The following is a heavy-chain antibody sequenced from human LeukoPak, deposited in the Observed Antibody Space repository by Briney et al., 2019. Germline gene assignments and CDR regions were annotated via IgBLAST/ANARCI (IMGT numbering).Heavy chain of an antibody. CDR3: ARERYYYDSSGYRYYYGMDV. D-gene: IGHD3-22*01. CDR1: GYTLTELS. Sequence: ASVKVSCKVSGYTLTELSMHWVRQAPGKGLEWMGGFDPEDGETIYAQKFQGRVTMTRNTSISTAYMELSSLRSEDTAVYYCARERYYYDSSGYRYYYGMDVWGQGTTVTVSS. J-gene: IGHJ6*02. V-gene: IGHV1-24*01. CDR2: FDPEDGET.